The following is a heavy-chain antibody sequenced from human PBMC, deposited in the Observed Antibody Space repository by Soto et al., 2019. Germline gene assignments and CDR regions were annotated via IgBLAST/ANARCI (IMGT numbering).Heavy chain of an antibody. CDR2: INSDGSST. J-gene: IGHJ4*02. V-gene: IGHV3-74*01. CDR3: ARDPSRYYYDSSGSDY. Sequence: HPGGSLRLSCAASGFTFSSYWMHWVRQAPGKGLVWVSRINSDGSSTSYADSVKGRFTISRDNAKNTLYLQMNSLRAEDTAVYYCARDPSRYYYDSSGSDYWGQGTLVTVSS. CDR1: GFTFSSYW. D-gene: IGHD3-22*01.